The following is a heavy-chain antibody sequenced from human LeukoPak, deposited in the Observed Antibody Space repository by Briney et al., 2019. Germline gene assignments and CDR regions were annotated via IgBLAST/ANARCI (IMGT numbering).Heavy chain of an antibody. CDR1: GFTFNSYA. Sequence: QAGGSLRLSCAASGFTFNSYAMYWVRQAPGKELEWVSGIFGSGGSAHYADSVKGRFAISRDNSKNRVYLQMNSLRAEDTAVYYCAKTATGYSSGHYPGWPVDYWGQGTLVTVSS. CDR3: AKTATGYSSGHYPGWPVDY. CDR2: IFGSGGSA. V-gene: IGHV3-23*01. D-gene: IGHD6-19*01. J-gene: IGHJ4*02.